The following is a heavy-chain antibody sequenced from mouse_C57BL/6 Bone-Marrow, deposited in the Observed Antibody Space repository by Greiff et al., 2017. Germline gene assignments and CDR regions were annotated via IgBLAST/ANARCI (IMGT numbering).Heavy chain of an antibody. CDR1: GFTFSDYG. CDR2: ISNLAYSI. CDR3: AILGTTVMGY. Sequence: DVHLVESGGGLVQPGGSLKLSCAASGFTFSDYGMAWVRQAPRKGPEWVAFISNLAYSIYYADTVTGRFTISRESAKTTLYLEMSSLRSEDTAMYYCAILGTTVMGYCGRGTSVTVSS. D-gene: IGHD1-1*01. J-gene: IGHJ4*01. V-gene: IGHV5-15*01.